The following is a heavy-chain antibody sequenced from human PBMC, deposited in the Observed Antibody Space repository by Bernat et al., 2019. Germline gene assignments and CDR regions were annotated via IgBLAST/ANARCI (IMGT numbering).Heavy chain of an antibody. V-gene: IGHV2-5*02. CDR1: GFSLSTSGVG. J-gene: IGHJ4*02. D-gene: IGHD3-9*01. Sequence: QITLKESGPTLVKPTQTLTLTCTFSGFSLSTSGVGVGWICQPPGKALEWLALIYWDDDKRYSPSLKSRLTITKDTSKNQVVLTMTNMDHVDTATYYCVHRAGDYDILTGYYTYYFDYWGQGTLVTVSS. CDR3: VHRAGDYDILTGYYTYYFDY. CDR2: IYWDDDK.